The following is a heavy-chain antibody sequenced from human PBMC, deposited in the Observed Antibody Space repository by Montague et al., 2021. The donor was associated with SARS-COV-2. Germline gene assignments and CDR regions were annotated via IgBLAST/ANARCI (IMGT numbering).Heavy chain of an antibody. J-gene: IGHJ5*02. D-gene: IGHD2-15*01. V-gene: IGHV3-48*03. CDR2: ISSSGSTI. Sequence: SLRLSCAASGFTFSSYEMNWVRQAPGKGLERVSYISSSGSTIYYADSVKGRFTISRDNAKNLLYLQMNSLRAEDTAVYYCARLGYCSGGSCIDPWGQGTLVTVSS. CDR3: ARLGYCSGGSCIDP. CDR1: GFTFSSYE.